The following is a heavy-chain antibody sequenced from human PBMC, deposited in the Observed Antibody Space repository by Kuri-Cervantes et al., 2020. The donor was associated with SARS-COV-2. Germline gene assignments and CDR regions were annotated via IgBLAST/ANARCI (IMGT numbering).Heavy chain of an antibody. CDR3: ARQSADCSSTSCYTDY. J-gene: IGHJ4*02. CDR1: GYSFTSYW. CDR2: IYPGDSDT. Sequence: GESLKISCKGSGYSFTSYWIGWVRQMPGKGLEWMGIIYPGDSDTRYSPSFQGQVTISTDKSISTAYLQWSSLKASDTAMYYCARQSADCSSTSCYTDYWGQGTLVTVSS. V-gene: IGHV5-51*01. D-gene: IGHD2-2*02.